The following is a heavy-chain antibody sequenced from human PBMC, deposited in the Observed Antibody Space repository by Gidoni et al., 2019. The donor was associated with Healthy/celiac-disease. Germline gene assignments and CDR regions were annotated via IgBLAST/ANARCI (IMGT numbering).Heavy chain of an antibody. CDR2: IWYEGSNK. Sequence: QVQLVESGGGVVQPGRSLRLSCAASGFPFSSSGMHWVRQAPGKGLEWVAVIWYEGSNKYYADSVKGRFTISRDNSKNTLYRQMNSLRAEDTAVYYCARDPYCTNGVCYLFDYWGQGTLVTVSS. D-gene: IGHD2-8*01. J-gene: IGHJ4*02. CDR3: ARDPYCTNGVCYLFDY. V-gene: IGHV3-33*01. CDR1: GFPFSSSG.